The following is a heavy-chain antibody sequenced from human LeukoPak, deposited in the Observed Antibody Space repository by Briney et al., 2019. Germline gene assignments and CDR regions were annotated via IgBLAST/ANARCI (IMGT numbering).Heavy chain of an antibody. D-gene: IGHD3-22*01. CDR3: ARTYDSSGFDAFDI. J-gene: IGHJ3*02. CDR2: ISAYNGNT. V-gene: IGHV1-18*01. Sequence: ASVKVSCKASGYTFTSYGISWVRQAPGQGLEWMGWISAYNGNTNYAQKLQGRVTMTTDTSTSTAYMELRSLRSDDTAVYYCARTYDSSGFDAFDIWGQGTKVTVSS. CDR1: GYTFTSYG.